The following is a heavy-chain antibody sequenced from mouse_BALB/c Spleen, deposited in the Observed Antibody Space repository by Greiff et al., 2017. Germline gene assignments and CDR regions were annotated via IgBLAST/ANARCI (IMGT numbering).Heavy chain of an antibody. J-gene: IGHJ4*01. V-gene: IGHV3-2*02. Sequence: EVKVEESGPGLVKPSQSLSLTCTVTGYSITSDYAWNWIRQFPGNKLEWMGYISYSGSTSYNPSLKSRISITRDTSKNQFFLQLNSVTTEDTATYYCARRDYYGSTYYAMDYWGQGTSVTVSS. CDR1: GYSITSDYA. CDR2: ISYSGST. D-gene: IGHD1-1*01. CDR3: ARRDYYGSTYYAMDY.